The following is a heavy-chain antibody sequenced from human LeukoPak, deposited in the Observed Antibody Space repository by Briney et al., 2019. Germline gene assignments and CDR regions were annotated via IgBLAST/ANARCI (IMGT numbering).Heavy chain of an antibody. V-gene: IGHV3-30-3*01. CDR2: ISYDGSSE. D-gene: IGHD4-17*01. CDR3: AREDDYALDY. J-gene: IGHJ4*02. CDR1: GFTFSSYA. Sequence: GGSQRLSCAASGFTFSSYAMHWVRQAPGKGLEWVAVISYDGSSEYYADSVRGRFTISRDNSKNTLYLQMNSLRAEDTAVYHCAREDDYALDYWGQGTLVTVSS.